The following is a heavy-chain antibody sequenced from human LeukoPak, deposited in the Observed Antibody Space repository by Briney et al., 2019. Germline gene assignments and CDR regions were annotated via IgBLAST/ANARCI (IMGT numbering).Heavy chain of an antibody. J-gene: IGHJ4*02. CDR3: ARLTRLSTSPDRYYLDY. CDR2: IYTSGGT. D-gene: IGHD6-6*01. V-gene: IGHV4-4*09. Sequence: SETLSLTCTVSGDSISSYYWSWIRQPPGKGLEWIGYIYTSGGTNYIPSLKGRVTISTDTSKNQFSLKPSSVTAADSAVYYCARLTRLSTSPDRYYLDYWGQGTLVTVSS. CDR1: GDSISSYY.